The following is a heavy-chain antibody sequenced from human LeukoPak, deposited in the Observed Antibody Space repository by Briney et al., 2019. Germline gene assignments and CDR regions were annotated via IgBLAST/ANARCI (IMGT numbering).Heavy chain of an antibody. D-gene: IGHD4-11*01. J-gene: IGHJ6*03. V-gene: IGHV1-18*01. CDR1: GYTFTTYG. Sequence: GASVKVSCKASGYTFTTYGFTWVRQAPGQGLEWMGWISAYNGNTNYAQKLQGRVTMTTDTSTSTAYMELRSLRSDDTAVYYCARMDSNYVYYYYYYMDVWGKGTTVTVSS. CDR2: ISAYNGNT. CDR3: ARMDSNYVYYYYYYMDV.